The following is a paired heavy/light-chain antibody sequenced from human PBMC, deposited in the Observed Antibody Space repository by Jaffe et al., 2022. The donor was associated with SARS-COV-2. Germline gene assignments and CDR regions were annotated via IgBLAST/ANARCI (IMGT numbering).Heavy chain of an antibody. D-gene: IGHD7-27*01. CDR2: IKSKPDGGTI. J-gene: IGHJ4*02. CDR1: GFTFSGAW. CDR3: LGHLDY. V-gene: IGHV3-15*01. Sequence: EVQLVESGGGLVKPGESLRLSCEGSGFTFSGAWMTWVRQSPGKGLEWVGCIKSKPDGGTIDYAAPVRGRFIISRDDSKSRLYLQMNSLKTEDTAVYYCLGHLDYWGQGVLVTVSS.
Light chain of an antibody. CDR2: DTS. J-gene: IGLJ1*01. CDR3: WLSYSGVRV. Sequence: QAVVTQEASLTVSPGGTVTLTCGSSTGAVTSGHYPYWFQQKPGQAPTTLIYDTSNKHSWTPGRFSGSLVGGKATLTLSGAQPEDEAEYYCWLSYSGVRVFGTGTTVTVL. CDR1: TGAVTSGHY. V-gene: IGLV7-46*01.